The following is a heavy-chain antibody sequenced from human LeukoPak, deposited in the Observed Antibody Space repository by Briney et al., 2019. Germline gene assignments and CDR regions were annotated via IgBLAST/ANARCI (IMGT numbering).Heavy chain of an antibody. J-gene: IGHJ4*02. CDR1: GYTFTGYY. V-gene: IGHV1-2*02. CDR2: INPNSGGT. CDR3: ARSYIAARRRRYYFDY. Sequence: GASVKISCKASGYTFTGYYMHWVRQAPGQGLEWMGWINPNSGGTNYAQKFQGRVTMTRDTSISTAYMELSRLRSDDTAVYYCARSYIAARRRRYYFDYWGQGTLVTVSS. D-gene: IGHD6-6*01.